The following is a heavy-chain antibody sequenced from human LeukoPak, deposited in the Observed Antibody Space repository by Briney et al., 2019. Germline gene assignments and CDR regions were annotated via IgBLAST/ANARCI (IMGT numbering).Heavy chain of an antibody. CDR3: ARSHSSTSWFFDS. CDR1: GNSISSGDNY. J-gene: IGHJ4*02. CDR2: IYTSGST. Sequence: ASETLSLTCTVSGNSISSGDNYWSWIRQPAGKGLEWIGRIYTSGSTNYNPSLKSRVTISVDTSKNQFSLKLSSVTAADTALYYCARSHSSTSWFFDSWGQGTLVTVSS. D-gene: IGHD6-6*01. V-gene: IGHV4-61*02.